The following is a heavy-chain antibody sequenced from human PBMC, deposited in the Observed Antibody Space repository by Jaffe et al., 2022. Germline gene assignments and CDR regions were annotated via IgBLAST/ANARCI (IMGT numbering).Heavy chain of an antibody. Sequence: QVQLVQSGAEVKKPGASVRVSCKASGYNIILYGLHWVRQAPGQRLEWLGWINLGNGYTKFPQKFQDRLAITRDTSATTVYMDLSSLRSEDSAVYYCVRAYGGSLEQNSGGWLYYFDYWGQGTLVTVSS. CDR3: VRAYGGSLEQNSGGWLYYFDY. CDR2: INLGNGYT. V-gene: IGHV1-3*01. J-gene: IGHJ4*02. CDR1: GYNIILYG. D-gene: IGHD6-19*01.